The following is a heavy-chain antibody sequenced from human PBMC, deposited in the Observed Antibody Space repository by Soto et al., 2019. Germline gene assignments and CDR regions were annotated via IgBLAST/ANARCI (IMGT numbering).Heavy chain of an antibody. D-gene: IGHD3-3*01. J-gene: IGHJ6*02. CDR3: ARESGPYGNYYYCMDV. CDR2: IYYSGST. CDR1: GGSISSGDYY. Sequence: QVQLQESGPGLVKPSQTLSLTCTVSGGSISSGDYYWSWIRQPPGKGLEWIGYIYYSGSTYYNPSLKSRVTISVDTSKNQFSLKLSSVTAADTAVYYCARESGPYGNYYYCMDVWGQGTTVTVSS. V-gene: IGHV4-30-4*01.